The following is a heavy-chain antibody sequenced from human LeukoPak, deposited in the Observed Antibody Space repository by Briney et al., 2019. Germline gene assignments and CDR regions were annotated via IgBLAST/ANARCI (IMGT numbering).Heavy chain of an antibody. D-gene: IGHD3-16*02. CDR2: IKSKTDGGTT. V-gene: IGHV3-15*01. J-gene: IGHJ3*02. CDR3: TTDDYPYDYVWGSYRYKHDAFDI. CDR1: GFTFSNAW. Sequence: GGSLRLSCAASGFTFSNAWMSWVRQAPGKGLEWVGRIKSKTDGGTTDYAAAVKGRFTIARDDTKKEVYMQMNRRKDEDTAVYYCTTDDYPYDYVWGSYRYKHDAFDIWGQGTMVTVSS.